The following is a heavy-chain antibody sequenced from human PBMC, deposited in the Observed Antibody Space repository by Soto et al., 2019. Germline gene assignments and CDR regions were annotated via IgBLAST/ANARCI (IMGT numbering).Heavy chain of an antibody. Sequence: QVQLVESGGGLVKPGGSLRLSCAASGFSFSDYYMNWIRQAPGKGLEWLSYISNTGSYTNYAGSVRGRFTISRDSADSSVYLDMNGLRAEDTAVYYCARAKLVVEGRFDYWGQGTLVTVSS. CDR1: GFSFSDYY. CDR2: ISNTGSYT. CDR3: ARAKLVVEGRFDY. J-gene: IGHJ4*02. D-gene: IGHD3-22*01. V-gene: IGHV3-11*06.